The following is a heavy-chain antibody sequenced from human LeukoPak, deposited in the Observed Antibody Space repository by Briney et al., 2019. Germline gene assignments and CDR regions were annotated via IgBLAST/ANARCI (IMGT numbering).Heavy chain of an antibody. Sequence: GASVTVSCTASGYTFTSYAMHWVRQAPGQRLEWMGWINAGNGNTKYSQKFQGRVTITRDTSASTAYMELSSLRSEDTAVYYCAVHTVFGRTWFDPWGQGTLVTVSS. J-gene: IGHJ5*02. V-gene: IGHV1-3*01. CDR1: GYTFTSYA. D-gene: IGHD3-3*01. CDR2: INAGNGNT. CDR3: AVHTVFGRTWFDP.